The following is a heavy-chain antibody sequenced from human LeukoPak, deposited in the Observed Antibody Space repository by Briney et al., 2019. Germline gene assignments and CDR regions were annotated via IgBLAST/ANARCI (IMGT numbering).Heavy chain of an antibody. CDR1: GGSISSYY. CDR3: ARYHWGHPPV. V-gene: IGHV4-59*12. CDR2: IYYSGST. J-gene: IGHJ6*04. D-gene: IGHD3-16*01. Sequence: SETLSLTCTVSGGSISSYYWSWIRQPPGKGLEWIAYIYYSGSTNYNPSLKSRVTISVDTSKNQFSLKLRSVTPEDTAIYYCARYHWGHPPVWGTGTTVTVSS.